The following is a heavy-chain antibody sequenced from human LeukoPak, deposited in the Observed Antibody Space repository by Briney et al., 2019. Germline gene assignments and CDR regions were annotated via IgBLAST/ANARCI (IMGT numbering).Heavy chain of an antibody. V-gene: IGHV3-30*04. CDR1: GFTFSSYA. J-gene: IGHJ6*02. CDR2: ISYDGSNK. D-gene: IGHD3-10*01. Sequence: PGRSLRLSCAASGFTFSSYAMHWVRQAPGKGLEWVAVISYDGSNKYYADSAKGRFTISRDNSKNTLYLQMNSLRAEDTAVYYCARDFGTYGSGTAYYGMDVWGQGTTVTVSS. CDR3: ARDFGTYGSGTAYYGMDV.